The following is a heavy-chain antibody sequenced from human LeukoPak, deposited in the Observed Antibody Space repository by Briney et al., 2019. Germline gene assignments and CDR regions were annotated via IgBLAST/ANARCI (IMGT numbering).Heavy chain of an antibody. V-gene: IGHV4-34*01. CDR3: ARVSAKLAFDY. CDR2: INHSGST. CDR1: GGSFSGYY. Sequence: PSETLSLTCAVYGGSFSGYYWSWIRQPPGKGLEWIGEINHSGSTNYNPSLKSRVTISVHTSKNQFSLKLSAVTAADTAVYYCARVSAKLAFDYWGQGTLVTVS. J-gene: IGHJ4*02. D-gene: IGHD3-16*02.